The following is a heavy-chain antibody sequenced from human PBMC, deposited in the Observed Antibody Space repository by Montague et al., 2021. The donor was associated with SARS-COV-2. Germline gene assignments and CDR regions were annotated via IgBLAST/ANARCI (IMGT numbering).Heavy chain of an antibody. V-gene: IGHV4-61*09. CDR2: IYNSGPT. Sequence: TLSLTCRVSGASIDTGNHYSTWIRQSAGQGLEWIGNIYNSGPTKYKPSLKSRATTSLDRAKNHFSLLLSSVTAADTATYYCGRDSVSYGLDVWGQGTTVTVSS. J-gene: IGHJ6*02. CDR1: GASIDTGNHY. D-gene: IGHD3-16*01. CDR3: GRDSVSYGLDV.